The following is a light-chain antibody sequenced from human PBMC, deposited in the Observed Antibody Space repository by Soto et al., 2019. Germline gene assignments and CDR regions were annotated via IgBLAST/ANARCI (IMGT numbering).Light chain of an antibody. V-gene: IGKV3-15*01. J-gene: IGKJ1*01. Sequence: EIVMTQSPATLSVSPGERATLSCRASQSVSRNLAWYQQKPGQAPRLLIYGASTRATGIPARFSGSGSGTEFTLTISSLQSEDVAVYYCQQYNNWTRTFGQGTKVEIK. CDR3: QQYNNWTRT. CDR2: GAS. CDR1: QSVSRN.